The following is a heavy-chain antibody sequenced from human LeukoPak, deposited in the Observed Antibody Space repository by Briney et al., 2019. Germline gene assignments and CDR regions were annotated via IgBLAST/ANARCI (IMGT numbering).Heavy chain of an antibody. CDR1: GGSISSYY. Sequence: PSETLSLTCSVSGGSISSYYWRWLRQPPGRGLEWFGYIYYTGSTNYNPSLKSRVTISADTSKNQFSLKLSSVTAADTAVYYCARDDSYARPNYWGQGTLVTVSS. CDR3: ARDDSYARPNY. V-gene: IGHV4-59*12. CDR2: IYYTGST. J-gene: IGHJ4*02. D-gene: IGHD6-6*01.